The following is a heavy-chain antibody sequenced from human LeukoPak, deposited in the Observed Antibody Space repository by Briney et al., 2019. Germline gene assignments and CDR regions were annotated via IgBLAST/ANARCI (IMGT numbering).Heavy chain of an antibody. J-gene: IGHJ4*02. CDR1: GGTFSSYA. V-gene: IGHV1-69*13. CDR3: ARVRWRRRDGYNYGFDY. D-gene: IGHD5-24*01. CDR2: IIPIFGTA. Sequence: GASVKVSCKASGGTFSSYAISWVRQAPGQGLEWMGGIIPIFGTANYAQKFQGRVTITADESTSTAYVELSSLRSEDTAVYYCARVRWRRRDGYNYGFDYWGQGTLVTVSS.